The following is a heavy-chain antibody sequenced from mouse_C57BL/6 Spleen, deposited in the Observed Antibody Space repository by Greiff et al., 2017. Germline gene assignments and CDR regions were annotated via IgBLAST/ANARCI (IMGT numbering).Heavy chain of an antibody. CDR3: ARQNYGSSYDWFAY. CDR1: GFTFSSYG. D-gene: IGHD1-1*01. J-gene: IGHJ3*01. CDR2: ISSGGSYT. V-gene: IGHV5-6*01. Sequence: EVKVVESGGDLVQPGGSLKLSCAASGFTFSSYGMSWVRQTPDKRLEWVASISSGGSYTYYPDSVTGRFTISRDNAKNTLYLQMSSLKSEDTAMYYCARQNYGSSYDWFAYWGQGTLVTVSA.